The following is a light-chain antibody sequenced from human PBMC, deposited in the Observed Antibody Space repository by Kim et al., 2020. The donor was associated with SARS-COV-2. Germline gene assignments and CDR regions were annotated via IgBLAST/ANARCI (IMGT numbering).Light chain of an antibody. J-gene: IGLJ1*01. CDR2: EVT. Sequence: GQSITISCTGTSSDVGSYNLVSWYQQHPGIAPKLMIYEVTKRPSGVSNRFSGSKSGNTASLTISGLQAEDEADYYCCSYAGSTTSVFGTGTKVTVL. CDR3: CSYAGSTTSV. CDR1: SSDVGSYNL. V-gene: IGLV2-23*02.